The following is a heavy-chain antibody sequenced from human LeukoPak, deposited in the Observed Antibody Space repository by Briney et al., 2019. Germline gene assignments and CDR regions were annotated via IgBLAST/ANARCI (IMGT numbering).Heavy chain of an antibody. Sequence: PSETLSLTCAVYGASFNVYYWGWIRQPPGKGLEWIGSLYYSGSTYYNPSLKSRVTISVDTSKNQFSLKLSSVTAADTAVYYCARVPTVTFFDYWGQGTLVTVSS. CDR3: ARVPTVTFFDY. V-gene: IGHV4-34*01. D-gene: IGHD4-17*01. CDR1: GASFNVYY. CDR2: LYYSGST. J-gene: IGHJ4*02.